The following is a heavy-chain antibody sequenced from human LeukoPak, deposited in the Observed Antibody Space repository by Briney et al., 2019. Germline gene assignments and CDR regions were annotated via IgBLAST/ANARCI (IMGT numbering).Heavy chain of an antibody. Sequence: GGSLRLSCAASGFTFSSYGMNWVRQAPGKGLEWVSSISSSSSYIYYADSVKGRFTISRDNAKKSVYLHMSSLRAEDTALYYRARLSAYYYGSYFYYYMDVWGKGTTVTVSS. V-gene: IGHV3-21*01. CDR1: GFTFSSYG. J-gene: IGHJ6*03. D-gene: IGHD3-10*01. CDR2: ISSSSSYI. CDR3: ARLSAYYYGSYFYYYMDV.